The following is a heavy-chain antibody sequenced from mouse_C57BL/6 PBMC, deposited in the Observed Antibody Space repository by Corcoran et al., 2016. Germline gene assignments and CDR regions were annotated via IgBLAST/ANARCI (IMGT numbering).Heavy chain of an antibody. J-gene: IGHJ2*01. V-gene: IGHV1-26*01. D-gene: IGHD1-1*01. CDR3: GRLGYYGSSYHNLVY. Sequence: EVQLQQSGPELVKPGASVKISCKASGYTFTDYYMNWVKQSHGKSLEWIGDINPNNGGTSYNQKFKGKATLTVDKSSSTAYMELRSLTSEDSAVYYCGRLGYYGSSYHNLVYWCQGTTLTVSS. CDR1: GYTFTDYY. CDR2: INPNNGGT.